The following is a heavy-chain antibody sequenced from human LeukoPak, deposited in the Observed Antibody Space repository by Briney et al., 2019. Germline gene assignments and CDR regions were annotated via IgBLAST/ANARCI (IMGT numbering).Heavy chain of an antibody. CDR1: GGSISSSSYY. V-gene: IGHV4-39*01. CDR2: IYYSGST. Sequence: SETLSLTCTVSGGSISSSSYYWGWIRQPPGKGLEWIGSIYYSGSTYYNPSLKSRVTISVDTSKNQFSLKLSSVTAADTAVYYCARVRAASKTRVLLWFGDRIWFDPWGQGTLVTVSS. D-gene: IGHD3-10*01. J-gene: IGHJ5*02. CDR3: ARVRAASKTRVLLWFGDRIWFDP.